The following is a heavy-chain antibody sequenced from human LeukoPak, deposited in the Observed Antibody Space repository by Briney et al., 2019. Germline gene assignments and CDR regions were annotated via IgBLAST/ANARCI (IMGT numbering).Heavy chain of an antibody. CDR3: TSHRNPRDGYRSDFDS. Sequence: GGSLRLSCAASGFTFSGSAMHWVRQASGKGLEWVGRIRTKASSYATAYAASVKGRFTISRDDSKNTAYLQMSSLKTEDTAVYYCTSHRNPRDGYRSDFDSWGQGTLVTVSS. CDR1: GFTFSGSA. V-gene: IGHV3-73*01. CDR2: IRTKASSYAT. J-gene: IGHJ4*02. D-gene: IGHD1-14*01.